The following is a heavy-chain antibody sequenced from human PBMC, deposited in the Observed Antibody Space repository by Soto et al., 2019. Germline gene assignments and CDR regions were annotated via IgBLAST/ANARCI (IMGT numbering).Heavy chain of an antibody. D-gene: IGHD4-17*01. CDR2: IYYSGST. CDR3: ARRYGDCFDF. V-gene: IGHV4-59*08. CDR1: GGSISSYY. J-gene: IGHJ4*02. Sequence: QVQLQESGPGLVKPSETLSLTCTVSGGSISSYYWSWIRQPPGKGLEWIGYIYYSGSTNYNPSLKSRVTISVDTPKNQFSLKLRSVTAADTAVYYCARRYGDCFDFWGQGTLVTVSS.